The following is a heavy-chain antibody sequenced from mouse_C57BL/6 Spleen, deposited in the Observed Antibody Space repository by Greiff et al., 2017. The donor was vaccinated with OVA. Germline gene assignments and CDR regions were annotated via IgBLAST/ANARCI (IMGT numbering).Heavy chain of an antibody. D-gene: IGHD1-2*01. J-gene: IGHJ4*01. CDR1: GYSFTGYY. Sequence: EVQLQQSGPELVKPGASVKISCKASGYSFTGYYMNWVKQSPEKSLEWIGEINPSTGGTTYNQKFKAKATLTVDKSSSTAYMQLKSLTSEDAAVYYCARKDGLYAMDYWGQGTSVTVSS. CDR2: INPSTGGT. V-gene: IGHV1-42*01. CDR3: ARKDGLYAMDY.